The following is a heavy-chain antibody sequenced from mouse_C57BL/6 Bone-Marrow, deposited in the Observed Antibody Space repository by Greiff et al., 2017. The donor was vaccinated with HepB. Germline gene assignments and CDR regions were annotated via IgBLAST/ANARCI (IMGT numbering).Heavy chain of an antibody. Sequence: EVQRVESGGDLVKPGGSLKLSCAASGFTFSSYGMSWVRQTPDKRLAWVATISSGGSYTYYPDSVKGRFTISRDNAKNTLYLQMSSLKSEDTAMYYCARHGRLLRLYYFDYWGQGTTLTVSS. CDR1: GFTFSSYG. CDR2: ISSGGSYT. J-gene: IGHJ2*01. D-gene: IGHD1-2*01. CDR3: ARHGRLLRLYYFDY. V-gene: IGHV5-6*01.